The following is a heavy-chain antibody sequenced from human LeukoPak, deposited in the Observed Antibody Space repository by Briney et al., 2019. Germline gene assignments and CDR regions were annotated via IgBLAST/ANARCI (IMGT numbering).Heavy chain of an antibody. CDR2: VYYSGST. J-gene: IGHJ5*02. CDR1: GGSVSSGSYF. V-gene: IGHV4-61*03. D-gene: IGHD3-16*01. Sequence: SETLSLTCTVSGGSVSSGSYFWSWIRQPPGKGLEWIGYVYYSGSTNYNPSLKSRVAISVDTSKNHFSLKLSSVTAADTAVYYCARDLGNWFVPWGQGTLVTVSS. CDR3: ARDLGNWFVP.